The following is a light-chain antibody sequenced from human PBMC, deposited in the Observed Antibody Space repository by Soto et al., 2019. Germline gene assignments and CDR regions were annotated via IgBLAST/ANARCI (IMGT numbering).Light chain of an antibody. J-gene: IGLJ3*02. CDR2: RNN. CDR3: AAWDDSLSGPNWV. V-gene: IGLV1-47*01. CDR1: SSNIGSNY. Sequence: QSVLTQPPSPSGTPGQRVTISCSGSSSNIGSNYVYWYQQLPGTAPKLLIYRNNQRPSGVPDRFSGSKSGTSASLAISGLRSEDEADYYCAAWDDSLSGPNWVFGGGTKLTVL.